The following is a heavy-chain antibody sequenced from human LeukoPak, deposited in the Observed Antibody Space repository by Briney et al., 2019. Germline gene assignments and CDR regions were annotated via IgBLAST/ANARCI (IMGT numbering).Heavy chain of an antibody. V-gene: IGHV4-59*01. J-gene: IGHJ4*02. CDR3: ASHSSSWYIYFDY. CDR2: IYYSGST. Sequence: SETLSLTCTVSGGSISSYYWSWIRQPPGKGLEWIGYIYYSGSTNYNPSLKSRVTMSVDTSKNQFSLKLSSVTAADTAVYYCASHSSSWYIYFDYWGQGTLVTVSS. D-gene: IGHD6-13*01. CDR1: GGSISSYY.